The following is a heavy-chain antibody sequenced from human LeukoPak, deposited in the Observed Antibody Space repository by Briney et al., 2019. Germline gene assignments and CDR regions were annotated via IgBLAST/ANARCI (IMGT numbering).Heavy chain of an antibody. V-gene: IGHV3-53*01. CDR2: IYSGGST. J-gene: IGHJ3*02. CDR1: GFTVSSNY. CDR3: ARDSAGYSSSWYAAFDI. D-gene: IGHD6-13*01. Sequence: GGSLRLPCAASGFTVSSNYMSWVRQAPGKGLEWVSVIYSGGSTYYADSVKGRFTISRDNSKNTLYLQMNSLRAEDTAVYYCARDSAGYSSSWYAAFDIWGQGTMVTVSS.